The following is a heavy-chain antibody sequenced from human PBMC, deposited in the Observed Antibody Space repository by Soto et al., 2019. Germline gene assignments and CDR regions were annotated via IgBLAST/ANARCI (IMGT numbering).Heavy chain of an antibody. CDR3: AKSILEWLLWDAFDI. CDR1: GFTFSSYG. J-gene: IGHJ3*02. Sequence: GWSLRLSCASSGFTFSSYGMHWVRQAPGKGLEWVAVISYDGSNKYYADSVKGRFTISRDNSKNTLYLQMNSLRAEDTAVYYCAKSILEWLLWDAFDIWGQGTMVTVS. V-gene: IGHV3-30*18. D-gene: IGHD3-3*01. CDR2: ISYDGSNK.